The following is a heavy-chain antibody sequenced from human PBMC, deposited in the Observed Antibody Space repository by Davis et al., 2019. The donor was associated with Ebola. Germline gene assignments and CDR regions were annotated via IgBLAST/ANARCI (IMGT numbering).Heavy chain of an antibody. CDR2: IYHSGST. V-gene: IGHV4-39*01. D-gene: IGHD3-10*01. Sequence: GSLRLSCSVSGGSIRSSRDYWGWIRQPPGKGLEWIANIYHSGSTYYNASLKSRITISVDTSKNQFSLRLTSVTAADTGVYYCARGQTYGSMVYGLDVWGRGTTVTVSS. CDR3: ARGQTYGSMVYGLDV. CDR1: GGSIRSSRDY. J-gene: IGHJ6*02.